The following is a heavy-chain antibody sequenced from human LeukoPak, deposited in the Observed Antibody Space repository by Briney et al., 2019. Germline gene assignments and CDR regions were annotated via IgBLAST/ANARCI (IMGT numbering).Heavy chain of an antibody. Sequence: SVKVSCKASGGTFSGYAISWVRQAPGQGLGWMGRIIPILGIANYAQKFQGRVTITADKSTSTAYMELSSLRSEDTAVYYCARGRPDDSYCSSTSCYYYYGMDVWGQGNTVTVSS. CDR3: ARGRPDDSYCSSTSCYYYYGMDV. CDR2: IIPILGIA. J-gene: IGHJ6*02. D-gene: IGHD2-2*01. CDR1: GGTFSGYA. V-gene: IGHV1-69*04.